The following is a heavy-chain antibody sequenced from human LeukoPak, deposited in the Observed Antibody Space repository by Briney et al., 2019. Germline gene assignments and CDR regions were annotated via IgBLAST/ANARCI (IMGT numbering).Heavy chain of an antibody. CDR2: IHYSGST. D-gene: IGHD6-19*01. J-gene: IGHJ4*02. CDR3: ARWYSSGWAFDY. Sequence: KPSETLSLTCTVSGGTISSYYWNWIRQAPGKGLEWIGYIHYSGSTKYNPSLKSRVTISVDTSKNQFSLKLSSVTAADTAVYYCARWYSSGWAFDYWGQGTLVTVSS. V-gene: IGHV4-59*08. CDR1: GGTISSYY.